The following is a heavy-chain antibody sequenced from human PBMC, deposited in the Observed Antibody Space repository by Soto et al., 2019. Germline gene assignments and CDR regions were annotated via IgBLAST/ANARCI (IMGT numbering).Heavy chain of an antibody. Sequence: QVQLVESGGGVVQPGRSLRLSCAASRFTFSGYGMHWVRQAPGKGQEWVAVISYDGSNKFYADSVTGRFTISRDNSKNTLYLQVNGLRAEDTAVSYCAKGGRAYCGGDCRYYFDYWGQGNLVTVSS. D-gene: IGHD2-21*02. CDR1: RFTFSGYG. J-gene: IGHJ4*02. V-gene: IGHV3-30*18. CDR3: AKGGRAYCGGDCRYYFDY. CDR2: ISYDGSNK.